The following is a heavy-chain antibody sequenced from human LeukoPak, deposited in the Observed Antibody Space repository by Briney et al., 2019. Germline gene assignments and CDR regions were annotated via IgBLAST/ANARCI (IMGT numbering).Heavy chain of an antibody. V-gene: IGHV4-4*07. CDR1: GGSMSSDY. CDR3: ARNTAGSFDY. CDR2: IYTSGTT. J-gene: IGHJ4*02. Sequence: SETLSLTCTVSGGSMSSDYWTWIRQPAGKGLEWIGRIYTSGTTNYNPSLKSRVTMSVDTSKNQFSLKVTSVTAADTAVYHCARNTAGSFDYWGQGTLVTVSS. D-gene: IGHD2-8*02.